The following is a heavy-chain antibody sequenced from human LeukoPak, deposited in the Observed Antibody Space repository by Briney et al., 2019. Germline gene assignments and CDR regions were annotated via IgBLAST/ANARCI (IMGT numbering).Heavy chain of an antibody. V-gene: IGHV3-23*01. J-gene: IGHJ6*03. Sequence: GGSLRLSCAASRFRFSSYAMSWVRQAPGKGLEWVSTISGSGDSTYYADSVKGRFTISRDNAKNTLDLQMNSLTAEDTAVYYCAKGSAYYDFYYMVVCGKGTTVTVSS. CDR1: RFRFSSYA. CDR2: ISGSGDST. CDR3: AKGSAYYDFYYMVV.